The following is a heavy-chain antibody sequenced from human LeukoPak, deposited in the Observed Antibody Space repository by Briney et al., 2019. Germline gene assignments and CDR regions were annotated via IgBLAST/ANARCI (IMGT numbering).Heavy chain of an antibody. CDR1: EFTFSSYA. D-gene: IGHD6-13*01. CDR3: AKRGIAEAASFDY. V-gene: IGHV3-23*01. Sequence: PGGSLRLSCAASEFTFSSYAMNWVRQAPGKGLEWVSSISGSGGPKYYADSVKGRFTISRDNSKNTLYLQMNSLRVEDTAVYYCAKRGIAEAASFDYWGQGTLVTVSS. CDR2: ISGSGGPK. J-gene: IGHJ4*02.